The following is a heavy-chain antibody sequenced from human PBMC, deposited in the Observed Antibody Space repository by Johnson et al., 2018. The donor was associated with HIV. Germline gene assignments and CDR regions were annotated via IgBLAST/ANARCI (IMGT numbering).Heavy chain of an antibody. D-gene: IGHD1-26*01. CDR2: ISYDGSNK. CDR1: GFTFSSYG. J-gene: IGHJ3*02. CDR3: AKDGGWERLKAHDAFDI. Sequence: QVQLVESGGGVVQPGRSLRLSCAASGFTFSSYGMHWVRQAPGKGLEWVAVISYDGSNKYYADSVKGRFTISRDNSKNTLYLQMNSLRAEDTAVYYCAKDGGWERLKAHDAFDIWGQGTMVTVSS. V-gene: IGHV3-30*18.